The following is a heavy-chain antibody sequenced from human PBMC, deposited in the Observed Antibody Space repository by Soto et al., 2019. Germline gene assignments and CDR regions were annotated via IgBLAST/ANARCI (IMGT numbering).Heavy chain of an antibody. CDR1: GFTFSSYA. D-gene: IGHD4-4*01. CDR2: ISYDGSNK. CDR3: ARDNLPFREYSNYGSVYDNWFDH. J-gene: IGHJ5*02. V-gene: IGHV3-30-3*01. Sequence: GGSLRLSCAASGFTFSSYAMHWVRQAPGKGLEWVAVISYDGSNKYYADSVKGRFTISRDNSKNTLYLQMNSLRAEDTAVYYCARDNLPFREYSNYGSVYDNWFDHWGKGTLVTVYS.